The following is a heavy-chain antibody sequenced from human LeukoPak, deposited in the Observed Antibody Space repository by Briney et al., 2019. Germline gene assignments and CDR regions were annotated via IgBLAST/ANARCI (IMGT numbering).Heavy chain of an antibody. V-gene: IGHV3-23*01. CDR3: VRSFGPNWFDP. J-gene: IGHJ5*02. D-gene: IGHD3-16*01. Sequence: GGSLRLSCAASGFTFSSYAMSWVRQAPGKGLEWVSIVSGSGGGTYYADSVKGRFTISRDNSKNTLYLQMNTLRAEDTAVYYCVRSFGPNWFDPWGQGTLVTVSS. CDR2: VSGSGGGT. CDR1: GFTFSSYA.